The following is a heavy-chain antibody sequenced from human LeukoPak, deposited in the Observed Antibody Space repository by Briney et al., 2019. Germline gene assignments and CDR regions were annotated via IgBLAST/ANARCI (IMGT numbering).Heavy chain of an antibody. CDR3: AKDLAVPAARPYNRFDP. V-gene: IGHV3-23*01. J-gene: IGHJ5*02. CDR1: GFTFSSYA. CDR2: ISGSGGSS. D-gene: IGHD2-2*01. Sequence: GGSLRLSCAASGFTFSSYAMSWVRQAPGKGLEWVSAISGSGGSSYDEDAVRRRFTISTDNSKNTLYLQMNSLRAEHTAVYYCAKDLAVPAARPYNRFDPWGQGTLLTVSS.